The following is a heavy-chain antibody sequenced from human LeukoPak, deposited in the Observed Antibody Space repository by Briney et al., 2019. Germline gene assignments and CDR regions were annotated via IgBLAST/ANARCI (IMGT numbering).Heavy chain of an antibody. D-gene: IGHD3-9*01. Sequence: SGGSLRLSCAASGFTFNSFGMHWVRQAPGKGLEWVAVISYDGSNKYYADSVKGRFTISRDNSKNTLYLQMNSLRAEDTAVYYCASLYYDILTGYYKSRDDAFDIWGQGTMVTVSS. CDR2: ISYDGSNK. J-gene: IGHJ3*02. V-gene: IGHV3-30*03. CDR3: ASLYYDILTGYYKSRDDAFDI. CDR1: GFTFNSFG.